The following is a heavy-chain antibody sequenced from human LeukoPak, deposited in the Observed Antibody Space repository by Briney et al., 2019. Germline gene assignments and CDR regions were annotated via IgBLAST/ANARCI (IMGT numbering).Heavy chain of an antibody. J-gene: IGHJ4*02. V-gene: IGHV4-39*07. D-gene: IGHD3-3*01. CDR3: ARSELLEWLPYY. CDR1: GGSISSGSYY. CDR2: INHSGST. Sequence: SETLSLTCTVSGGSISSGSYYWSWIRQPPGKGLEWIGEINHSGSTNYNPSLKSRVTISVDTSKNQFSLKLSSVTAADTAVYYCARSELLEWLPYYWGQGTLVTVSS.